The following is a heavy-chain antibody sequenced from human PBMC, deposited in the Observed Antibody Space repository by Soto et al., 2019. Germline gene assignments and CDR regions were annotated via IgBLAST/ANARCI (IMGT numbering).Heavy chain of an antibody. J-gene: IGHJ6*02. CDR2: ISAYNGNT. CDR1: GYTFTSYG. CDR3: ARDHLAAAANPYYNGMDV. D-gene: IGHD6-13*01. Sequence: QVQLVQSGAEVKKPGASVKVSCKASGYTFTSYGISWVRQAPGQGLEWMGWISAYNGNTNYAQKLQGRVTMTTDTLTSTXXMELRGLRSDDTAVYYCARDHLAAAANPYYNGMDVWGQGTTVTVSS. V-gene: IGHV1-18*01.